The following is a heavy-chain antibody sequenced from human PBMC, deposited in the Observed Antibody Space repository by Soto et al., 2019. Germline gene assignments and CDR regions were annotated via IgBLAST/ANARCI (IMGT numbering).Heavy chain of an antibody. D-gene: IGHD1-26*01. J-gene: IGHJ6*02. Sequence: GGSLRLSCAASGFTFRNYWMHWVRQAPGKGLVWVSRINSDGSTTSYADSVKGRFTISRDNSKSTLFLQMNSLRAEDTAVYYCGKGRSYYYYYGVDVWGQGTTVTVSS. CDR1: GFTFRNYW. CDR2: INSDGSTT. V-gene: IGHV3-74*01. CDR3: GKGRSYYYYYGVDV.